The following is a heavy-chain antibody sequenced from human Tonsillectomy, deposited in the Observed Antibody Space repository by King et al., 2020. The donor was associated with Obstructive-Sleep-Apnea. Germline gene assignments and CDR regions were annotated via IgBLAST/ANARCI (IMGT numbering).Heavy chain of an antibody. V-gene: IGHV1-3*01. CDR2: INAGSGNA. CDR3: ARAPAGVGFPFY. D-gene: IGHD2-2*01. J-gene: IGHJ4*02. CDR1: GYTFTSYA. Sequence: VQLVQSGAEVKKPGASVKVSCKTSGYTFTSYAMHWVRQAPGQGLEWMGWINAGSGNAKYSERFQGRVTISRDTSASTAYMELSSLTSEDTAVYYCARAPAGVGFPFYWGQGTLVTVSS.